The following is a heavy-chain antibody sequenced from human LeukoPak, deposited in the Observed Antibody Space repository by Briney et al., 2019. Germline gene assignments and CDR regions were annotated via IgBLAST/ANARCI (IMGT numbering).Heavy chain of an antibody. CDR1: GYTFTSYG. J-gene: IGHJ4*02. CDR2: ISAYNGNT. D-gene: IGHD2-21*02. CDR3: ATYCGGDCYSDY. V-gene: IGHV1-18*01. Sequence: ASVKVSCKASGYTFTSYGISWVRQAPGQGLEWMGWISAYNGNTNYAQKLQGRVTMTTDTSTSTAYMELRSLRFDDTAVYYCATYCGGDCYSDYWGQGTLVTVSS.